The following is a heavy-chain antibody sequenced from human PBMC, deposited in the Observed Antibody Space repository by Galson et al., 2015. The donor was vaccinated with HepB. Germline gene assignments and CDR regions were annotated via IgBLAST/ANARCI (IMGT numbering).Heavy chain of an antibody. CDR1: GFTFTSSA. CDR2: IVVGSGNT. J-gene: IGHJ6*02. D-gene: IGHD2-2*01. CDR3: AAVTAAEYHYYYGMDV. Sequence: SVKVSCKASGFTFTSSAVQWVRQARGQRLEWIGWIVVGSGNTNYAQKFQERVTITRDMSTSTAYMELSSLRSEDTAVYYCAAVTAAEYHYYYGMDVWGQGTTVTVSS. V-gene: IGHV1-58*01.